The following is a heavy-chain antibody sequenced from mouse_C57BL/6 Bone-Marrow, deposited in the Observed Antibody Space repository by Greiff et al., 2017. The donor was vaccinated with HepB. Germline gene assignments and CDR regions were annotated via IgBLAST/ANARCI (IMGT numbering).Heavy chain of an antibody. Sequence: QVQLQQPGAELVMPGASVKLSCTASGFTFTSYWMHWVKQRPEQGLEWIGAIDPSDSYTNYNQKFKGKSTLTLDKSSNTAYMQLSSLTSEDSAVYYCERGGRVVARNVDYGGQGTTLTVSS. V-gene: IGHV1-69*01. CDR2: IDPSDSYT. CDR1: GFTFTSYW. CDR3: ERGGRVVARNVDY. J-gene: IGHJ2*01. D-gene: IGHD1-1*01.